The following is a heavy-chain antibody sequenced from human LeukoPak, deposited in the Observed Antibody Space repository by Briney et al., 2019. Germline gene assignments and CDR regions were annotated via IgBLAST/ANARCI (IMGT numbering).Heavy chain of an antibody. CDR1: GGSFSGYY. Sequence: TSETLSLTCAVYGGSFSGYYWSWIRQPSGKGLEWIGEINHRGSTNYNPSLKSRVTVSLDTSKNQFSLKLSSVTAADTAVYYCARAPGAALDWGQGTLVTVSS. CDR3: ARAPGAALD. CDR2: INHRGST. D-gene: IGHD2-15*01. V-gene: IGHV4-34*01. J-gene: IGHJ4*02.